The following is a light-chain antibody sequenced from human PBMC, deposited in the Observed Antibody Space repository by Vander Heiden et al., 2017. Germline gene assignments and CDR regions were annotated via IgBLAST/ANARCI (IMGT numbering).Light chain of an antibody. CDR2: EVT. V-gene: IGLV2-23*02. J-gene: IGLJ3*02. CDR1: SSDVGYYNL. Sequence: QSALTQPASVSGSPGQSITISCTGTSSDVGYYNLVSWYPQHPGKAPKLIIYEVTKRPSGVSNRFSGSKSGNTASLTISGLQADDEADYYCCSPWVFGGGTRLTVL. CDR3: CSPWV.